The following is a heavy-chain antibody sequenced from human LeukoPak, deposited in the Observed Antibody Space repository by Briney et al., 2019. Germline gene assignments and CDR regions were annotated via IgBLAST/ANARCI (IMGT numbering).Heavy chain of an antibody. Sequence: PGGSLRLSCAVSGFTFSSYGMSWVRQAPGKGLEWVSAISGSGGSTYYADSVKGRFTISRDNSKNTLYLQMNSLRAEDTAVYYCAKVLRSNYGNYFDYWGQGTLVTVSS. V-gene: IGHV3-23*01. CDR2: ISGSGGST. CDR1: GFTFSSYG. CDR3: AKVLRSNYGNYFDY. D-gene: IGHD4-11*01. J-gene: IGHJ4*02.